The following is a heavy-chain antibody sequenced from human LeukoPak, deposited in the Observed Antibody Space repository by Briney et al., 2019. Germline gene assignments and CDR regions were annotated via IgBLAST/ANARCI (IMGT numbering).Heavy chain of an antibody. Sequence: SETLSLTCAVYGGSFSGYYWSWIRQPPGKGLEWIGEINHSGSTNYNPSLKSRVTISVDTSKNQFSLKLSSMTAADTAVYYCARSMWELIDYWGQGTLVTVSS. J-gene: IGHJ4*02. CDR2: INHSGST. CDR1: GGSFSGYY. V-gene: IGHV4-34*01. D-gene: IGHD1-26*01. CDR3: ARSMWELIDY.